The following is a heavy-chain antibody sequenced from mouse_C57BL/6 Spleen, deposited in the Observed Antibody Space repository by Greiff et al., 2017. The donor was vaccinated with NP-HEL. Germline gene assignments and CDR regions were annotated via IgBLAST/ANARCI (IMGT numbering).Heavy chain of an antibody. J-gene: IGHJ2*01. Sequence: EVQLQQSGPELVKPGASVKISCKASGYTFTDYYMNWVKQSHGKSLEWIGDINPNNGGTSYNQKFKGKATLTVDKSSSTAYMELRSLTSEDSAVYYCARGGLHWRGSFDYWGQGTTLTVSS. D-gene: IGHD2-4*01. V-gene: IGHV1-26*01. CDR3: ARGGLHWRGSFDY. CDR2: INPNNGGT. CDR1: GYTFTDYY.